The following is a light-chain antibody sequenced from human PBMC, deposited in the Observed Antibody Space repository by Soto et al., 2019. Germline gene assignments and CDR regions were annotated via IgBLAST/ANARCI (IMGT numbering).Light chain of an antibody. CDR1: SSDVGGYDF. Sequence: QSVLTQPASVSGSPGQSITISCTGTSSDVGGYDFVSWYRQYPGQAPKILIYEVTHRPSGVPDRFSGSKSGNTASLTISGLQADDEAAYYCSSYTITSSPVFGTGTKVTVL. CDR3: SSYTITSSPV. J-gene: IGLJ1*01. V-gene: IGLV2-14*01. CDR2: EVT.